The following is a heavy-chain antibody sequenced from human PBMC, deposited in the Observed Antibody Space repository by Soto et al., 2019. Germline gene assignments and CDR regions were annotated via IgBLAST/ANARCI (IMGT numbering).Heavy chain of an antibody. V-gene: IGHV5-10-1*01. J-gene: IGHJ4*02. D-gene: IGHD5-18*01. CDR3: ARHPLGNTAMVPGGYFDY. CDR2: IDPSDSYT. Sequence: PGESLKISCKGSGYSFTSYWINWVRQMPGKGLGWMGRIDPSDSYTNYSPSFQGHVTISADKSISTAYLQWSSLKASDTAMYYCARHPLGNTAMVPGGYFDYWGQGTLVTVSS. CDR1: GYSFTSYW.